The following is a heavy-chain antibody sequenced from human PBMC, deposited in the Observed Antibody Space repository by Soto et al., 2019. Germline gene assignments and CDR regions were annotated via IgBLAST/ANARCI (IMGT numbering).Heavy chain of an antibody. J-gene: IGHJ3*02. CDR1: GFTFSNDW. CDR3: AKLVGATEHVNAFVI. D-gene: IGHD1-26*01. CDR2: IYSGGST. Sequence: PGGSLRLSCAASGFTFSNDWMHWVRQTPGKGLEWVSVIYSGGSTYNADSVKGRFTISRDNSKNTLYLQMNSLRAEDTAVYYCAKLVGATEHVNAFVIWGQGTMVTVSS. V-gene: IGHV3-66*01.